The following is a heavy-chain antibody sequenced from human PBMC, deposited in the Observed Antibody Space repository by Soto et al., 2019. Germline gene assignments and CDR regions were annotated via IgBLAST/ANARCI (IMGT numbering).Heavy chain of an antibody. CDR2: IYPGDSDT. V-gene: IGHV5-51*03. CDR1: GYSFTSYW. Sequence: EVQLVQSGAEVKKSGESLKISCKGSGYSFTSYWIGWVRQMPGKGLEGMGIIYPGDSDTRYSPSFQGQVTISADKSISTAYLQWSSLKASDTAMYYCARAMIRGKNYYGMDVWGQGTTVTVSS. CDR3: ARAMIRGKNYYGMDV. D-gene: IGHD3-10*01. J-gene: IGHJ6*02.